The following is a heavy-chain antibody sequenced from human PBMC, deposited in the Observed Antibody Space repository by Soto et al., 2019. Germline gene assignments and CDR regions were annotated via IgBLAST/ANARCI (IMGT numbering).Heavy chain of an antibody. CDR3: ATNHDDISGRTPLLFDY. V-gene: IGHV4-31*03. J-gene: IGHJ4*02. CDR2: IHYSGST. CDR1: DDSIGTGGYY. Sequence: QVQLQESGPGLVKPSQTLSLTCTVSDDSIGTGGYYWDWIRQHPGKGPEWIGYIHYSGSTYYNPSLKSRLTISLDTSKNQFSLHLSSVTAADTAVYYCATNHDDISGRTPLLFDYWGQGTLVTVSS. D-gene: IGHD3-22*01.